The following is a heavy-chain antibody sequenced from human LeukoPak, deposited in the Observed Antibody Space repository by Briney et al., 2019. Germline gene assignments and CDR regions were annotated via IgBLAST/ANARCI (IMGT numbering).Heavy chain of an antibody. V-gene: IGHV3-21*01. CDR1: GFTFSSYS. D-gene: IGHD3-10*01. CDR3: ARDLYYGSGVVDY. J-gene: IGHJ4*02. CDR2: ISSSSSYI. Sequence: PGGSLRLSCAASGFTFSSYSMNWVRQAPGKGLEWVSSISSSSSYIYYADSVKGRFTISRDNVKNSLYLQMNSLRAEDTAVYYCARDLYYGSGVVDYWGQGTLVTVSS.